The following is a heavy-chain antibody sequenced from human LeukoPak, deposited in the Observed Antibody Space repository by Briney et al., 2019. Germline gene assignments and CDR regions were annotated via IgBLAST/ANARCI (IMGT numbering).Heavy chain of an antibody. D-gene: IGHD5-24*01. J-gene: IGHJ4*02. Sequence: GGSLRLSCAASGFTFSTYAVHWVRQAPGKGLEWVAVISYDGSSKYYADSVKGRFTVSRDNSKNTLYLQINSLRDEDTAVYYCAKDDAWLQYNDWGQGTLVTVSS. CDR3: AKDDAWLQYND. CDR2: ISYDGSSK. V-gene: IGHV3-30*04. CDR1: GFTFSTYA.